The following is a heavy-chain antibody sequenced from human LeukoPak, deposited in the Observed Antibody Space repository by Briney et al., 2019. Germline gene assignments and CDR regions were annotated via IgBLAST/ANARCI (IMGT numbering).Heavy chain of an antibody. CDR1: GFTVSSNY. CDR2: ISGSGGST. CDR3: AKENYGDSTGGRFQH. D-gene: IGHD4-17*01. V-gene: IGHV3-23*01. Sequence: GGSLRLSCAASGFTVSSNYMSWVRQGPGKGLEWVSVISGSGGSTYYADSVKGRFTISRVNSKNTLYLQMNSLRAEDTAVYYCAKENYGDSTGGRFQHWGQGTLVTVSS. J-gene: IGHJ1*01.